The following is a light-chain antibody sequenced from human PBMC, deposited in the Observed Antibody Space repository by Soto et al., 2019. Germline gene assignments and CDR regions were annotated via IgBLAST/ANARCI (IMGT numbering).Light chain of an antibody. J-gene: IGKJ2*01. CDR2: AAS. CDR3: QQSYSTPYT. V-gene: IGKV1-39*01. CDR1: QGIRND. Sequence: IQMTQSLSSLSASVRDRVAITYRASQGIRNDLGWYQQKPGKAPKLLIYAASSLQSGVPSRFSGSGSGTDFTLTISSLQPEDFATYYCQQSYSTPYTFGQGTKVDIK.